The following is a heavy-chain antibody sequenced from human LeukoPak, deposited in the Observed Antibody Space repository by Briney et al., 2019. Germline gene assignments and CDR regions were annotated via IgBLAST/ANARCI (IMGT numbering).Heavy chain of an antibody. CDR2: ISSSSSYI. J-gene: IGHJ2*01. D-gene: IGHD6-19*01. V-gene: IGHV3-21*01. Sequence: GGSLRLSCAASGFTFSDYYMNWVRQAPGKGLEWVSSISSSSSYIYYADSVKGRFTISRDNAKNSLYLQMNSLRAEDTAVYYCARDRAVAVRYFDLWGRGTLVTVSS. CDR3: ARDRAVAVRYFDL. CDR1: GFTFSDYY.